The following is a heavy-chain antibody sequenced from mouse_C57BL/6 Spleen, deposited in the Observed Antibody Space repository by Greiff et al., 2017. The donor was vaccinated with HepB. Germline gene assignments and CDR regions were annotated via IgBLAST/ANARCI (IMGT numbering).Heavy chain of an antibody. CDR3: ARDYGYYGWFAY. J-gene: IGHJ3*01. Sequence: QVQLQQPGAELVKPGASVKLSCKASGYTFTSYWMQWVKQRPGQGLEWIEEIDPSDSYTNYNQKFKGKATLTVDTSSSTAYMQLSSLTSEDSAVYYCARDYGYYGWFAYWGQGTLVTVSA. D-gene: IGHD2-1*01. V-gene: IGHV1-50*01. CDR2: IDPSDSYT. CDR1: GYTFTSYW.